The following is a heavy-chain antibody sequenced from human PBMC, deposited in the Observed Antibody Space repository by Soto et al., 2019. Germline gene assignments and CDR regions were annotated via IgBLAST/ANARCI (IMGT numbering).Heavy chain of an antibody. V-gene: IGHV1-18*04. CDR2: ISAHNRNT. J-gene: IGHJ6*02. D-gene: IGHD3-10*01. CDR3: AGVCTMLRERGRDV. CDR1: GYTFSGYG. Sequence: QVQLMQPGGEVKKPGASVKISCKASGYTFSGYGINWVRQAPGQGLEWRGWISAHNRNTNYAQNFQSRVTMTIDTSTTTAYIELRSLTSVDSAVYYCAGVCTMLRERGRDVWGQGTTVTVSS.